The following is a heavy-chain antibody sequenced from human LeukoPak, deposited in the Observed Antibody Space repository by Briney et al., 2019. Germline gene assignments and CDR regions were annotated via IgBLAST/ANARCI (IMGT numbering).Heavy chain of an antibody. CDR1: GLSVGRNY. D-gene: IGHD2-21*01. Sequence: GGSLRLSCAASGLSVGRNYMTWVRQAPGKGLEWVSVIYSGDNTYYADSVKGRFTISRDNSKNTLYLQMNSLRDEDTAVYCYLFSDYGFDIWGQGTMVTVSS. CDR2: IYSGDNT. CDR3: LFSDYGFDI. J-gene: IGHJ3*02. V-gene: IGHV3-53*01.